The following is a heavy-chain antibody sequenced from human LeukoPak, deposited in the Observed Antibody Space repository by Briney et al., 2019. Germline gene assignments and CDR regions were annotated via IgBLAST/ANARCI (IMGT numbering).Heavy chain of an antibody. Sequence: GGSLRLSCAASGFTFSSYEMNWVRQAPGKGLEWVSYISSSGSTIYYADSVKGRFTISRGNAKNSLYLQMNSLRAEDTAVYYCARDPRDHSYGWSWRYFDYWGQGTLVTVSS. J-gene: IGHJ4*02. CDR2: ISSSGSTI. D-gene: IGHD5-18*01. V-gene: IGHV3-48*03. CDR3: ARDPRDHSYGWSWRYFDY. CDR1: GFTFSSYE.